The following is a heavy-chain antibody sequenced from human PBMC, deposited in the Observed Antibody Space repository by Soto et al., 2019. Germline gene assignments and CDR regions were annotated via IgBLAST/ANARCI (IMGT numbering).Heavy chain of an antibody. D-gene: IGHD2-2*01. J-gene: IGHJ2*01. CDR2: IYYSGST. CDR1: GGSISSGGYY. CDR3: ARETYCSSTSCYGLLNWYFDL. V-gene: IGHV4-31*03. Sequence: QVQLQESGPGLVKPSQTLSLTCTVSGGSISSGGYYWSWIRQHPGTCLEWIGYIYYSGSTYYNPYLQSRVTISVDTLKSQFSLKLSSVTAADTAVYYCARETYCSSTSCYGLLNWYFDLWGRGTLVTVSS.